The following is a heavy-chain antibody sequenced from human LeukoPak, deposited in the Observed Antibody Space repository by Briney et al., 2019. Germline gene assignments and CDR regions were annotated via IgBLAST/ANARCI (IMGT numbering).Heavy chain of an antibody. CDR2: ISGSGGST. CDR3: ANVYYDFWSGYYGSAAAYYMDV. Sequence: GGSLRLSCAASGFTFSSYAMSWVRQAPGKGLEWVSAISGSGGSTYYADSVKGRFTISRDNSKNALYLQMNSLRAEDTAVYYCANVYYDFWSGYYGSAAAYYMDVWGKGTTVTVSS. D-gene: IGHD3-3*01. CDR1: GFTFSSYA. J-gene: IGHJ6*03. V-gene: IGHV3-23*01.